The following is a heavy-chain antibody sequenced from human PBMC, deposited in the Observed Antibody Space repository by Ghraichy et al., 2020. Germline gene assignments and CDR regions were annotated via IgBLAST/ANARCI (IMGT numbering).Heavy chain of an antibody. J-gene: IGHJ6*03. CDR3: ARENVVVTAPNYYYYYYMDV. CDR1: GFTVSSNY. D-gene: IGHD2-21*02. V-gene: IGHV3-66*01. Sequence: GGSLRLSCAASGFTVSSNYMSWVRQAPGKGLEWVSVIYSGGSTYYADSVKGRFTISRDNSKNTLYLQMNSLKAEDTAVYYCARENVVVTAPNYYYYYYMDVWGKGTTVTVSS. CDR2: IYSGGST.